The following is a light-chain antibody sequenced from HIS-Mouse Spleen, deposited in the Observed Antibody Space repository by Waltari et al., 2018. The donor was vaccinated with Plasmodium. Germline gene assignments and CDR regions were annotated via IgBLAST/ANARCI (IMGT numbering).Light chain of an antibody. CDR3: YSTDSSGNHRV. CDR2: EDS. Sequence: SYELTQPPSVSVSPGQTARITCSGDALPKKYAYWYQQKSGQAPVLVICEDSKRPSGMPERFAGSSSGTRATLTITGAQVEDEADYYCYSTDSSGNHRVFGGGTKLTVL. J-gene: IGLJ3*02. CDR1: ALPKKY. V-gene: IGLV3-10*01.